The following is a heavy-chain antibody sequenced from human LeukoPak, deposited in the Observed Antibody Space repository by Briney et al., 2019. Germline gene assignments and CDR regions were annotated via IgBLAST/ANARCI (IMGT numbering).Heavy chain of an antibody. CDR1: GYSISSGYY. Sequence: PSETLSLTCAVSGYSISSGYYWGWIRQPPGKGLEWIGSIYHSGSTYYNPSLKSRVTISVDTSKNQFSLKPSSVTAADTAVYYCARLWSYDSSGYYYNPYYFDYWGQGTLVTVSS. CDR2: IYHSGST. D-gene: IGHD3-22*01. J-gene: IGHJ4*02. CDR3: ARLWSYDSSGYYYNPYYFDY. V-gene: IGHV4-38-2*01.